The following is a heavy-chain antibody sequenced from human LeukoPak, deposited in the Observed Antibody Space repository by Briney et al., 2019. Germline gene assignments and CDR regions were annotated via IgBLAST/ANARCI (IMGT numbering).Heavy chain of an antibody. Sequence: ASVKVSCKASGYTFTGYYMHWVRQAPGQGLEWMGWINTNTGNPTYAQGFTGRFVFSLDTSVSTAYLQISSLKAEDTAVYYCARGGYSYGYSSPGHWGQGTLVTVSS. V-gene: IGHV7-4-1*02. D-gene: IGHD5-18*01. CDR1: GYTFTGYY. J-gene: IGHJ4*02. CDR3: ARGGYSYGYSSPGH. CDR2: INTNTGNP.